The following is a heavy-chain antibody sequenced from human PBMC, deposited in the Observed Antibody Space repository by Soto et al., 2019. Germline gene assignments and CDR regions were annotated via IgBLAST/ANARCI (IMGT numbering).Heavy chain of an antibody. Sequence: QLQLQESGSGLVKPSQTLSLTCAVSGGSISSGGYSWSWIRQPPGKGLEWIGYIYHSGSTYYNPSLKSRVTISVDRSKNQFSLKLSSVTAADTAVYYCARVRGGLGYCISTSCYANPWFDPWGQGTLVTVSS. D-gene: IGHD2-2*01. CDR1: GGSISSGGYS. V-gene: IGHV4-30-2*01. CDR2: IYHSGST. J-gene: IGHJ5*02. CDR3: ARVRGGLGYCISTSCYANPWFDP.